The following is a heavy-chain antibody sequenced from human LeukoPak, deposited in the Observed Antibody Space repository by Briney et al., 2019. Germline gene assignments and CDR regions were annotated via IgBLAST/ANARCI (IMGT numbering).Heavy chain of an antibody. CDR3: ARVITGTTWAPDY. J-gene: IGHJ4*02. D-gene: IGHD1-20*01. CDR1: GFTFSDYY. CDR2: ISSSSSYT. V-gene: IGHV3-11*06. Sequence: PGGSLRLSCAASGFTFSDYYMSWIRQPPGKGLEWVSYISSSSSYTNYADSVKGRFTISRDSAKNSLYLQMNSLRAEDTAMYYRARVITGTTWAPDYWGQGTLVTVSS.